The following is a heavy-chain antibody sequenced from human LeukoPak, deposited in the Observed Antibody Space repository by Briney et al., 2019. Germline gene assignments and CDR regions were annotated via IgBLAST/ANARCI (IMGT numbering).Heavy chain of an antibody. V-gene: IGHV3-7*01. J-gene: IGHJ3*02. CDR1: GFTFSSYW. CDR2: IKQDGSEK. D-gene: IGHD2-15*01. CDR3: AIRSVRVVPTPPAFDI. Sequence: PGGSLRLSRAASGFTFSSYWMSWVRQAPGKGLEWVANIKQDGSEKYYVDSVKGRFTISRDNAKNSLYLQMNSLRAEDTAVYYCAIRSVRVVPTPPAFDIWGQGTMVTVSS.